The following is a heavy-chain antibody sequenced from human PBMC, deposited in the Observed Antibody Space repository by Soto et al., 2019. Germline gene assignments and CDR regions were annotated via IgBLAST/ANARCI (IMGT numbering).Heavy chain of an antibody. CDR1: GYTFSGYF. J-gene: IGHJ4*02. D-gene: IGHD6-13*01. V-gene: IGHV1-2*02. Sequence: QVQLVQSGADVKKPGASVKVSCKTSGYTFSGYFMHWLRQAPGQGLEWMGWMNPNSGGTDYAQNFQGRVSMTWDTSISTAYMEWSRLRSDDTAIYYCARGYYSSSWRGFDYWGQGTLVTVSS. CDR3: ARGYYSSSWRGFDY. CDR2: MNPNSGGT.